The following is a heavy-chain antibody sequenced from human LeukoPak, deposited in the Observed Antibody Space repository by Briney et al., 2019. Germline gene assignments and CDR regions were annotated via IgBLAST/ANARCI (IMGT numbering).Heavy chain of an antibody. CDR3: AKSPGTTVTTTPLDY. J-gene: IGHJ4*02. V-gene: IGHV3-23*01. CDR2: ISDSGYST. Sequence: PGGSLRLSWAASGFSFSIYAMSWVRQAPGKGLEWVSVISDSGYSTYYADSVKGRFTILRDNSKNTLYLQMNSLRAEDTAVYYCAKSPGTTVTTTPLDYWGQGTLVTVSS. D-gene: IGHD4-17*01. CDR1: GFSFSIYA.